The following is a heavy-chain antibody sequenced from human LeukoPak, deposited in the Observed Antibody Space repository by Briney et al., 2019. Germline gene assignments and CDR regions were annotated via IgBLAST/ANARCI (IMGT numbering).Heavy chain of an antibody. V-gene: IGHV4-34*01. CDR3: ARGLRYCSSTSCYSYFDY. D-gene: IGHD2-2*01. J-gene: IGHJ4*02. CDR2: INHSGST. Sequence: SETLSLTCAVSGGSFSGYYWSWIRQPPGKGLEWIGEINHSGSTNYNPSLKSRVTISVDTSKNQFSLKLTSFTAADTAVYYCARGLRYCSSTSCYSYFDYWGQGTLVTVSS. CDR1: GGSFSGYY.